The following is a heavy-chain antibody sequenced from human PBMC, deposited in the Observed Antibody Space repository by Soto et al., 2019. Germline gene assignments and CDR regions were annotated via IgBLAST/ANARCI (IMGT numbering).Heavy chain of an antibody. CDR2: IDHDGPT. Sequence: EVQLVESGGGLVQPGGSLRLSCAGSGFTFSNYWMHWVRQAPGKGLEWVSRIDHDGPTDYADSVRGRFTISRDNAENTLYLQMNSLRPEATAVYYCVRESHGDYWGQGTLVTVSS. V-gene: IGHV3-74*01. CDR1: GFTFSNYW. J-gene: IGHJ4*02. CDR3: VRESHGDY.